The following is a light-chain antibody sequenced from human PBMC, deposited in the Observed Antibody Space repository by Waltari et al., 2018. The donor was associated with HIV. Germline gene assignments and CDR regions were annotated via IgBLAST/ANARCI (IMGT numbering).Light chain of an antibody. Sequence: QSALTQPPSASGSPGQSVTISCTGTSSDVGGYNYVPWYQQHPGKAPNLMFYEVSKRPSGVPDRFSGSKSGNTASLTVSGLQAEDEADYYCSSSRVFGGGTKLTVL. CDR1: SSDVGGYNY. J-gene: IGLJ3*02. V-gene: IGLV2-8*01. CDR3: SSSRV. CDR2: EVS.